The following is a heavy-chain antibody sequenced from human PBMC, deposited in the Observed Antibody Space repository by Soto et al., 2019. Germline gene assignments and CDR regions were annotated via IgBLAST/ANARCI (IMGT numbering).Heavy chain of an antibody. CDR3: ARHIAVSGTRGFDH. CDR2: IFHTGSA. D-gene: IGHD2-21*01. CDR1: GGSITSNW. J-gene: IGHJ4*02. V-gene: IGHV4-4*02. Sequence: QVQLQESGPGLMKPSGTLSLTCAVSGGSITSNWWRWVRQPPGKGLEWIAEIFHTGSANYNPSLMSRLTISMDKSKNHLSLKLNSVTAADTAVYYCARHIAVSGTRGFDHWGQGTLVTVSS.